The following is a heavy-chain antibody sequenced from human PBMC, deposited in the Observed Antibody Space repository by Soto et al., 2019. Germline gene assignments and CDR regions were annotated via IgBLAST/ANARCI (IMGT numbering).Heavy chain of an antibody. CDR2: IYHSGST. CDR1: GGSISSGGYS. J-gene: IGHJ3*02. V-gene: IGHV4-30-2*01. CDR3: ARDDSGWGAFDI. Sequence: SETLSLTCAVSGGSISSGGYSWSWIRQPPGKGLEWIGYIYHSGSTYYNPSLKSRVTISVDRSKNQFSLKLSSVTAADTAVYYCARDDSGWGAFDIWGQGTMVTVSS. D-gene: IGHD6-19*01.